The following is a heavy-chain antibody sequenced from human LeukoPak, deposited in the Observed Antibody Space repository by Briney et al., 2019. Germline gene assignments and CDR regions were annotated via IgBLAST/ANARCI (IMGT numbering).Heavy chain of an antibody. CDR1: GGSISSSSYY. J-gene: IGHJ4*02. V-gene: IGHV4-39*01. D-gene: IGHD1-26*01. Sequence: PSETLSLTCTVSGGSISSSSYYWGWIRQPPGKGLEWIGSIYYSGSTYYNPSLKSRVTISVDTSKNQFSLKLSSVTAADTAVYYCARHPVGAIPLDYWGQGTLVTVSS. CDR3: ARHPVGAIPLDY. CDR2: IYYSGST.